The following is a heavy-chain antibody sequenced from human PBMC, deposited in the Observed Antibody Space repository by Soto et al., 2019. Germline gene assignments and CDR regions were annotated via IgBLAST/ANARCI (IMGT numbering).Heavy chain of an antibody. D-gene: IGHD6-13*01. J-gene: IGHJ6*02. Sequence: PGGSLRLSCAASGFTFSSYGMHRVRQAPGKGLEWVAVISYDGSNKYYADSVKGRFTISRDNSKNTLYLQMNSLRAEDTAVYYWAKLHYSSSSREYGMDVWGQGTTVTVSS. V-gene: IGHV3-30*18. CDR1: GFTFSSYG. CDR2: ISYDGSNK. CDR3: AKLHYSSSSREYGMDV.